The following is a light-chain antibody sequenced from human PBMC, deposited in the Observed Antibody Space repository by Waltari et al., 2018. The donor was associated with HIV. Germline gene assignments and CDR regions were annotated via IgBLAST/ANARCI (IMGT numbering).Light chain of an antibody. CDR3: QHHT. Sequence: EIVLTQSPGTLSLSPGERATLSCRASQSVSSSYLAWYQQKPGQAPRLLIYGASSRATGIPDRFSGSGSGTDFTLTISRLEPEDFAVYYCQHHTFGGGTKVEIK. CDR1: QSVSSSY. V-gene: IGKV3-20*01. J-gene: IGKJ4*01. CDR2: GAS.